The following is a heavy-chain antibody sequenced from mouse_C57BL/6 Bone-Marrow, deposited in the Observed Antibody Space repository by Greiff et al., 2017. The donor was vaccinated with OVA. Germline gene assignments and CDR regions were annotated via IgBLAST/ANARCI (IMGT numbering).Heavy chain of an antibody. CDR3: TDYYPFAY. D-gene: IGHD1-1*01. Sequence: VQLKESGAELVRPGASVKLSCTASGFNIKDDYMHWVKQRPEQGLEWIGWIDPENGDTEYASKFQGKATITADTSSNTAYLQLSSLTSEDTAVYYCTDYYPFAYWGQGTLVTVSA. CDR2: IDPENGDT. CDR1: GFNIKDDY. J-gene: IGHJ3*01. V-gene: IGHV14-4*01.